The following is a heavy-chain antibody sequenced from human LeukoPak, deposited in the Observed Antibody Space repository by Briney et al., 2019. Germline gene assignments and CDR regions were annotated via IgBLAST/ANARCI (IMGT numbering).Heavy chain of an antibody. J-gene: IGHJ6*03. CDR2: IYHSGST. CDR3: ASGTTYYYYMDV. CDR1: GYSISSGYY. V-gene: IGHV4-38-2*02. D-gene: IGHD1-14*01. Sequence: PSETLSLTCTVSGYSISSGYYWGWIRQPPGKGLEWIGSIYHSGSTYYNPSLKSRFTISVDTSKNQFSLKLSSVTAADTAVYYCASGTTYYYYMDVWGKGTTVTVSS.